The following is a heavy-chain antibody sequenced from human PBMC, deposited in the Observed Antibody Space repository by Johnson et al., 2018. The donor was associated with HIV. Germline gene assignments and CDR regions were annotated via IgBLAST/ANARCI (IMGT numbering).Heavy chain of an antibody. V-gene: IGHV3-9*01. CDR3: ARLPYSGDEDAFDI. D-gene: IGHD6-13*01. J-gene: IGHJ3*02. CDR2: ISWNSGSI. CDR1: GFTFEDYA. Sequence: VQLVESGGGVVRPGGSLRLSCVASGFTFEDYAMHWVRQAPGKGLEWVSGISWNSGSIGYADSVKGRFTISRDNAKNSLYLQMNSLRAEDTAAYYCARLPYSGDEDAFDIWGQGTMVTVSS.